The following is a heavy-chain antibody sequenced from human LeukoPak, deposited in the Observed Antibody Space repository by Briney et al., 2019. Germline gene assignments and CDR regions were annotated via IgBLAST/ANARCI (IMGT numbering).Heavy chain of an antibody. Sequence: SETLSLTCTVSGGSISSGGYYWSWIRQHPGKGLEWIGYIYYSGSTYYNPSLKSRVTISVDTSKNQFSLRLSSVTAADTAVYYCARAKGIAAALDYWGQGTLVTVSS. J-gene: IGHJ4*02. D-gene: IGHD6-13*01. CDR2: IYYSGST. V-gene: IGHV4-31*03. CDR1: GGSISSGGYY. CDR3: ARAKGIAAALDY.